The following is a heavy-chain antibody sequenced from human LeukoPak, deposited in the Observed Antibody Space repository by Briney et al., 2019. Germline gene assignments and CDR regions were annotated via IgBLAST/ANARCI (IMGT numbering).Heavy chain of an antibody. CDR2: ISDSGSST. Sequence: GGSLRLSCAASGFTFSSYAMRWVRQAPGKGLEWVSGISDSGSSTYYADSVKGRFTFSRDNSKNTLYLQMNSLKAEDMAVYYCAKSPGYGNNWHYFDYWGQGTLVTVSS. CDR1: GFTFSSYA. CDR3: AKSPGYGNNWHYFDY. V-gene: IGHV3-23*01. J-gene: IGHJ4*02. D-gene: IGHD1-1*01.